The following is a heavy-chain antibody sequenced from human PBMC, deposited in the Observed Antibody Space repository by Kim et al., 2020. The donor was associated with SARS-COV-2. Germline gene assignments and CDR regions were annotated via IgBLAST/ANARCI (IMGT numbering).Heavy chain of an antibody. CDR1: GYSFTSYW. V-gene: IGHV5-51*01. D-gene: IGHD2-15*01. J-gene: IGHJ4*02. CDR3: ARQTCGSCYSFPYGPRGTASTPFDY. Sequence: GESLKISCKGSGYSFTSYWIGWVRQMPGKGLEWMGIIYPGDSDTRYSPSFQGQVTISADKSISTAYLQWSSQKASDTTMYYCARQTCGSCYSFPYGPRGTASTPFDYWGQGTLVTVSS. CDR2: IYPGDSDT.